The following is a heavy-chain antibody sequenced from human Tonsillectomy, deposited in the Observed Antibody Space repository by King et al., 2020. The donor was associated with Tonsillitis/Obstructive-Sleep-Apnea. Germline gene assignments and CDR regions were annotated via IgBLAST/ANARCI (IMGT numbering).Heavy chain of an antibody. D-gene: IGHD3-22*01. V-gene: IGHV4-59*01. CDR1: GGSISSYY. CDR3: ARDSVGYGSSGYYGFVVFDY. Sequence: VQLQESGPGLVKPSETLSLTCTVSGGSISSYYWSWIRQPPGKGLEWSGYIYYSGSTNYNPSLKSRVTISVDTSKNQFSLKLSAVTAADTAVYYCARDSVGYGSSGYYGFVVFDYWGQGTLVTVSS. J-gene: IGHJ4*02. CDR2: IYYSGST.